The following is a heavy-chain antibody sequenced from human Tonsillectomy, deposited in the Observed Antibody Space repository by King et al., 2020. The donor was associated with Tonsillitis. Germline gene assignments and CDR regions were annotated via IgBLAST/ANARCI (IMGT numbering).Heavy chain of an antibody. CDR3: ARPLGEWELMDY. Sequence: VQLVESGGDLVQPGGSLRLSCAASGFTFSCYWMILSRQAPGKGREWVANKKEDGRHKYSLDFVRGRFTISRDNANNSLVLQMNSRGVEDTAVSYCARPLGEWELMDYWGQGTLVTVSS. V-gene: IGHV3-7*01. J-gene: IGHJ4*02. D-gene: IGHD1-26*01. CDR2: KKEDGRHK. CDR1: GFTFSCYW.